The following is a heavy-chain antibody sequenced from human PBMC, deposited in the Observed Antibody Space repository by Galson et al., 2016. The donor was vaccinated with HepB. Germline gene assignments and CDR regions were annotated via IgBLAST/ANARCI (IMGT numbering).Heavy chain of an antibody. J-gene: IGHJ5*02. V-gene: IGHV1-46*01. CDR3: ARAIMTPSGNWFDP. Sequence: SVKVSCKASGYTFINYYIHWVRQAPGQGLEWMGIINPLSGGTDYAQRFQGRVTMTRDTSTSTVSMELSSLRSEDTAVYYCARAIMTPSGNWFDPWGQGSRVTV. D-gene: IGHD2-8*01. CDR2: INPLSGGT. CDR1: GYTFINYY.